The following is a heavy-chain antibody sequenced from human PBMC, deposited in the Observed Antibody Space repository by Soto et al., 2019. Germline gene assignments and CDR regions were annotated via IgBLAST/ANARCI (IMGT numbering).Heavy chain of an antibody. D-gene: IGHD2-15*01. Sequence: ESGGGVVQPGRSLRLSCAASGFTFSSYGMHWVRQAPGKGLEWVAVISYDGSNKYYADSVKGRFTISRDNSKNTLYLQMNSLRAEDTAVYYCAQDRGYCSGGSFYYLDYWGQGTLVTVSS. CDR1: GFTFSSYG. CDR3: AQDRGYCSGGSFYYLDY. V-gene: IGHV3-30*18. CDR2: ISYDGSNK. J-gene: IGHJ4*02.